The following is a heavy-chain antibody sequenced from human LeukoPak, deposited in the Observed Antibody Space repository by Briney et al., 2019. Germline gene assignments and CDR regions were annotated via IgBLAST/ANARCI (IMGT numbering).Heavy chain of an antibody. CDR2: IDPNSGGT. J-gene: IGHJ2*01. D-gene: IGHD3-10*01. CDR3: ARGRGTTMVRGVITNYFDL. V-gene: IGHV1-2*02. Sequence: ASVTVSCMTSGYTFTAHYIHWVRQAPRQGLEWMGWIDPNSGGTNYAQKFLGSVTMTGDTSINTAFMEIRRLRSDDTAIYYCARGRGTTMVRGVITNYFDLWGRGSLVTVSS. CDR1: GYTFTAHY.